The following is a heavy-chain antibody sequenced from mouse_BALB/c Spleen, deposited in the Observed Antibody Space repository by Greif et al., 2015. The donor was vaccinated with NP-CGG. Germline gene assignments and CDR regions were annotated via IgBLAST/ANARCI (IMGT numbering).Heavy chain of an antibody. D-gene: IGHD2-14*01. V-gene: IGHV14-3*02. CDR3: ARSGVRRGYAMDY. J-gene: IGHJ4*01. Sequence: VQLQQSGAELVKPGASVKLSCTASGFNIKDTYMHWVKQRPEQGLEWIGRIDPANGNTKYDPKFQGKATITADTSSNTAYLQLSSLTSEDTAVYYCARSGVRRGYAMDYWVQGTSVTVSS. CDR2: IDPANGNT. CDR1: GFNIKDTY.